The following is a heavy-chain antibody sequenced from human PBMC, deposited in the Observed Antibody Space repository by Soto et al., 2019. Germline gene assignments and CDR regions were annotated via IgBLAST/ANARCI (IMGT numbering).Heavy chain of an antibody. J-gene: IGHJ4*02. Sequence: ASETLSLTCTVSGGSISSGDYYWSRIRQPPGKGLEWIGYIYYSGSTYYNPSLKSRVTISVDTSKNQFSLKLSSVTAADTAVYYCARAPIYDSSGYYDYWGQGTLVTVSS. V-gene: IGHV4-30-4*01. CDR3: ARAPIYDSSGYYDY. CDR2: IYYSGST. CDR1: GGSISSGDYY. D-gene: IGHD3-22*01.